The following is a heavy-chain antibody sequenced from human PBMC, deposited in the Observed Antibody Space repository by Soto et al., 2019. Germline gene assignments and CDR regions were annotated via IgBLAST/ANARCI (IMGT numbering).Heavy chain of an antibody. D-gene: IGHD4-4*01. J-gene: IGHJ4*02. Sequence: QVQLVESGGGVVQPGRSLRLSCAASGFTFSSYGMHWVRQAPGKGLEWVAVIWYDGSNKYYADSVKGRFSISRDNSKNTLYLQMNSLRAEDTAVYYCASRDDYMRFGGQGTLVTVSS. CDR1: GFTFSSYG. CDR3: ASRDDYMRF. CDR2: IWYDGSNK. V-gene: IGHV3-33*01.